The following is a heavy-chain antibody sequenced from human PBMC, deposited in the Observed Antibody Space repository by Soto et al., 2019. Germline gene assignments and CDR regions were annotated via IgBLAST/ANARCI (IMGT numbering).Heavy chain of an antibody. Sequence: EVQLVESGGGVVRPGGSLRLSCAASGFTFDDYGMSWVRQAPGKGLEWVSGINWNGGSTGYADSVKGRFTISRDNAKNXXYLQMNSLRAEDTALYYCARDPPYYYGSGSYWFDPWGQGTLVTVSS. CDR1: GFTFDDYG. CDR2: INWNGGST. V-gene: IGHV3-20*04. J-gene: IGHJ5*02. CDR3: ARDPPYYYGSGSYWFDP. D-gene: IGHD3-10*01.